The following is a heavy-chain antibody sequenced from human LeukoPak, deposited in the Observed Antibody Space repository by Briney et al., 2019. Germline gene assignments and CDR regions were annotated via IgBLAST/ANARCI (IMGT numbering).Heavy chain of an antibody. CDR1: GYSFTSYW. D-gene: IGHD2-2*01. V-gene: IGHV5-51*01. Sequence: GESLQISCKGSGYSFTSYWIGWVRQMPGKGLEWMGIIYPGDSDTRYSPSFQGQITISADKSISTAYLQWSSLKASDTAMYYCARLRDIVVVPAPIDYWGQGTLVTVSS. CDR2: IYPGDSDT. CDR3: ARLRDIVVVPAPIDY. J-gene: IGHJ4*02.